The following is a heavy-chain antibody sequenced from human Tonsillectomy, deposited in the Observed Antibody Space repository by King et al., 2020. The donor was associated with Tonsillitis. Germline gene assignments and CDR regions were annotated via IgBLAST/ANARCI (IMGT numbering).Heavy chain of an antibody. V-gene: IGHV4-34*01. D-gene: IGHD2-15*01. CDR3: ARRDIRSNWFDP. CDR2: INHSGST. Sequence: VQLQQWGAGLLKPSETLSLNCAVYGGSFSGYYWSWIRQPPGKGLEWIGEINHSGSTNYNPSLKSRVTISVDTSKNQFSLKLSSVTAADTAVYYCARRDIRSNWFDPWGQGTLVTVSS. CDR1: GGSFSGYY. J-gene: IGHJ5*02.